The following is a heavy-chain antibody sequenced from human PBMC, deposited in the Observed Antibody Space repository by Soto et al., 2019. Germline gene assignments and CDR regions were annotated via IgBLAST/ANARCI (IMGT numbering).Heavy chain of an antibody. CDR1: GFTFSTYW. V-gene: IGHV3-7*01. CDR2: INQDGSEK. J-gene: IGHJ4*02. CDR3: SRSLDY. Sequence: EVQLVESGGGLVQPGGSLRLSFAASGFTFSTYWMDWVRQTPGKGLEWVANINQDGSEKNYVDSVKVRFTISRDNAKNSLYLQMSSLTAEDSALYYCSRSLDYWGQGTLVTVSS.